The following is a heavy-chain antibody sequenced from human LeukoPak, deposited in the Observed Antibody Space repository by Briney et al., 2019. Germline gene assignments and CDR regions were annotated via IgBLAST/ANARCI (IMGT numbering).Heavy chain of an antibody. CDR1: GFTFSSYG. CDR3: ARDTAYGDGAFDI. CDR2: ISSSSSYI. V-gene: IGHV3-21*01. J-gene: IGHJ3*02. Sequence: GGSLRLSCAASGFTFSSYGMNWVRQAPGKGLEWVSSISSSSSYIYYADSVKGRFTISRDNAKNSLYLQMNSLRAEDTAVYYCARDTAYGDGAFDIWGQGTMVTVSS. D-gene: IGHD4-17*01.